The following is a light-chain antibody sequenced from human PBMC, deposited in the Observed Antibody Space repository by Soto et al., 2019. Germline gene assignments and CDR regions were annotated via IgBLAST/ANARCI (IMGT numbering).Light chain of an antibody. Sequence: DIQMTQSPSSLSASVGDRVTITCQASQDISIYLNWYQQKPGKAPKLLIYDASSLQTGVPSRFSGSGSGTDFTLTISSLQPEDIATYYCQQYDNLPPIFGQGTKLEIK. CDR3: QQYDNLPPI. CDR1: QDISIY. CDR2: DAS. J-gene: IGKJ2*01. V-gene: IGKV1-33*01.